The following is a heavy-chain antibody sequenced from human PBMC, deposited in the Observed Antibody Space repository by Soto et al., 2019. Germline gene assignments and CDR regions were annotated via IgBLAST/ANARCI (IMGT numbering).Heavy chain of an antibody. CDR3: ARANGDFDY. Sequence: QVQLVQSGAEVKKPGASVKVSCKASGYTFTSYDINWVRQATGQGLEWMGWINLNSGYTGYAQKFQGRVTMTRDNSIRTAFMELSSLTSEDTAVYYCARANGDFDYWGQGTLVTVSS. CDR2: INLNSGYT. D-gene: IGHD4-17*01. CDR1: GYTFTSYD. J-gene: IGHJ4*02. V-gene: IGHV1-8*01.